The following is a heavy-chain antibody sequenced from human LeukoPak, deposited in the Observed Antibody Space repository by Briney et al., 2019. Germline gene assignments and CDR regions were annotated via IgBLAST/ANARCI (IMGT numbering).Heavy chain of an antibody. Sequence: PSETLSLTCTVSGGSISSSSYYWGWIRQPPGKGLEWIGSIYYSGSTYYNPSLKSRVTISVDTSKNQFSLKLSSVTAAATAVYYCAPGYSGYDRARFDYWGQGTLVTVSS. CDR2: IYYSGST. J-gene: IGHJ4*02. D-gene: IGHD5-12*01. V-gene: IGHV4-39*01. CDR1: GGSISSSSYY. CDR3: APGYSGYDRARFDY.